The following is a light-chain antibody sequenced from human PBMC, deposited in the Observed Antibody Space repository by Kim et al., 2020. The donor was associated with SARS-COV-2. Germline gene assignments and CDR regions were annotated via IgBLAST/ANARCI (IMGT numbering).Light chain of an antibody. CDR2: DAS. J-gene: IGKJ1*01. V-gene: IGKV3-15*01. CDR1: HSVDSH. CDR3: QQYSDWSPWT. Sequence: ETVMTQSPATLSVSPGERATLSCRASHSVDSHLAWYQQKPGQPPRLLIYDASTRATGIPPRFSGSGSGTDFTLTISSLQSEDFAVYYCQQYSDWSPWTFGQGTKV.